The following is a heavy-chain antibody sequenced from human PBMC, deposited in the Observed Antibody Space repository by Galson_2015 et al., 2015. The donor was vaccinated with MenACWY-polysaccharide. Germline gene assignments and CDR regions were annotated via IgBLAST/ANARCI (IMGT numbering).Heavy chain of an antibody. CDR1: GYKFTSYD. D-gene: IGHD2-21*01. V-gene: IGHV1-8*01. Sequence: SVKVSCEASGYKFTSYDINWVRQATGQGLEWMGWMNPNSGNTGYAQKFQGRVTMTSNSAITTAYMELSSLRSEDTAVYYCARIIAHKYTFADSWGQGTLVTVSS. CDR2: MNPNSGNT. CDR3: ARIIAHKYTFADS. J-gene: IGHJ4*02.